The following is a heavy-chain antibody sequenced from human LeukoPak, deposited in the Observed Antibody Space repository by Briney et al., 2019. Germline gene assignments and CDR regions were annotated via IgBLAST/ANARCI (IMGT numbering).Heavy chain of an antibody. CDR1: GYTFTSYA. J-gene: IGHJ4*02. CDR2: INAGNGNT. V-gene: IGHV1-3*01. D-gene: IGHD4-17*01. Sequence: ASVKVSCKASGYTFTSYAMRWVRQAPGQRLEWRGWINAGNGNTKYSQKFQGRVTITRDTSASTAYMELSSLRSEDTAVYYCAREYRGRDYPNYFDYWGQGTLVTVSS. CDR3: AREYRGRDYPNYFDY.